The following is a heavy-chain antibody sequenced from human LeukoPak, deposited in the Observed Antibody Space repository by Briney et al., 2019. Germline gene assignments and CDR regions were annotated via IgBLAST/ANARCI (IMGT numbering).Heavy chain of an antibody. CDR3: TRLGFGESIYYYYYMDV. Sequence: ASVKVSCKVSGYTLTELAMHWVRQSPGKGLDWMGGFDPESGETVYAKQFQGRVSMTEGTSTETAYLELNSLTSEDTAVYYCTRLGFGESIYYYYYMDVWGKGTTVTVSS. CDR1: GYTLTELA. CDR2: FDPESGET. V-gene: IGHV1-24*01. J-gene: IGHJ6*03. D-gene: IGHD3-10*01.